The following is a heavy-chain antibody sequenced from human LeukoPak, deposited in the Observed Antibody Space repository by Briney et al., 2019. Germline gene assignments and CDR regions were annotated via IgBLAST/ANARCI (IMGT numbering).Heavy chain of an antibody. D-gene: IGHD1-26*01. CDR3: ARPKLYSGSYSDYYGMDV. Sequence: ASVKVSCKASGYTFTSYDINWVRQATGQGLEWMGWMNPNSGNTGYAQKFQGRVTMTRNTSISTAYMELSSLRSEDTAVYYCARPKLYSGSYSDYYGMDVWGQGTTVTVSS. J-gene: IGHJ6*02. V-gene: IGHV1-8*01. CDR2: MNPNSGNT. CDR1: GYTFTSYD.